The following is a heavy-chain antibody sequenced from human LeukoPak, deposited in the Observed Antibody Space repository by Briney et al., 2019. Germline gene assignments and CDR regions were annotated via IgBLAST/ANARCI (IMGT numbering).Heavy chain of an antibody. CDR3: AIRDSSSWGGFSY. D-gene: IGHD6-13*01. CDR1: GYTFSNYG. Sequence: ASVKVSCKASGYTFSNYGVTWVRQTPGQGLEWMGWINPNSGGTNYAQKFQGRVTMTRDTSISTAYMELSRLRSDDTAVYYCAIRDSSSWGGFSYWGQGTLVTVSS. J-gene: IGHJ4*02. V-gene: IGHV1-2*02. CDR2: INPNSGGT.